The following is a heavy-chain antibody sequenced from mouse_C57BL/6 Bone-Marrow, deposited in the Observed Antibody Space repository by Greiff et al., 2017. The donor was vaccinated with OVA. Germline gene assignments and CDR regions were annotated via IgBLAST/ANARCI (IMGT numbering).Heavy chain of an antibody. V-gene: IGHV5-12*01. Sequence: DVHLVESGGGLVQPGGSLKLSCAASGFTFSDYYMYWVRQTPEKRLEWVAYISNGGGSTYYPDTVKGRFTISRDNAKNTLYLQMSRLKSEDTAMYYCASHYDYGFAYWGQGTLVTVSA. CDR3: ASHYDYGFAY. CDR1: GFTFSDYY. CDR2: ISNGGGST. J-gene: IGHJ3*01. D-gene: IGHD2-4*01.